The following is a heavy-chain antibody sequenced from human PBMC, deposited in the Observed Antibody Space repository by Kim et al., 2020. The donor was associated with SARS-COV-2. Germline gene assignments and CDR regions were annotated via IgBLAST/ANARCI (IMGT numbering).Heavy chain of an antibody. CDR3: ARDMGVVRSYYFDY. Sequence: GGSLRLSCAASGFTFSSYWMSWVRQAPGKGLEWVANIKQDGSEKYYVDSVKGRFTISRDNAKNSLYLQMNSLRAEDTAVYYCARDMGVVRSYYFDYWGQGTLVTVSS. J-gene: IGHJ4*02. CDR1: GFTFSSYW. CDR2: IKQDGSEK. D-gene: IGHD3-10*01. V-gene: IGHV3-7*01.